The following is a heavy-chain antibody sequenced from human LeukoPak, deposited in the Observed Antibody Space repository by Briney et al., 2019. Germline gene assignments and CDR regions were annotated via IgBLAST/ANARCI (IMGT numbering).Heavy chain of an antibody. CDR2: INHSGDT. CDR1: GGSFSGYY. V-gene: IGHV4-34*01. Sequence: SETLSLTCAVSGGSFSGYYWSWIRQPPGKGLEWIGEINHSGDTKYNPSLKSRVTISVDTSKKQFSLKLSSVTAADTAVYYCARGRVLRYFHWGMDLWGQGTTVTVSS. J-gene: IGHJ6*02. D-gene: IGHD3-9*01. CDR3: ARGRVLRYFHWGMDL.